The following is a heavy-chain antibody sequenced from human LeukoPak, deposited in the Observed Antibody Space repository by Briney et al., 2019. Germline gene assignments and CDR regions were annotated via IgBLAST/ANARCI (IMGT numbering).Heavy chain of an antibody. D-gene: IGHD6-13*01. V-gene: IGHV3-23*01. CDR2: ISGSGGRT. Sequence: GGSLRLSCAASGFTFSNYAMSWVRQAPGKGLEWVSVISGSGGRTYYADSVKGRFTISRDNSKNSLYLQMNSLRAEDMALYYCAKGYSSSWFPSMDVWGKGTTVTVSS. J-gene: IGHJ6*03. CDR1: GFTFSNYA. CDR3: AKGYSSSWFPSMDV.